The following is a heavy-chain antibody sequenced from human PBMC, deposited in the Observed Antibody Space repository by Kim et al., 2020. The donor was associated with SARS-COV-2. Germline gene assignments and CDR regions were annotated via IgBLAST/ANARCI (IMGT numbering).Heavy chain of an antibody. D-gene: IGHD6-19*01. J-gene: IGHJ1*01. CDR2: IRSKRDGGTA. V-gene: IGHV3-15*01. CDR3: TEVGGTGGDK. Sequence: GGSLRLSCGGSGFIFSDAWMSWVRQPPGKGLEWIGRIRSKRDGGTADYAAPVEGRFSISRDDLENTMSLYMNSLKIEDTAMYYCTEVGGTGGDKWGQGT. CDR1: GFIFSDAW.